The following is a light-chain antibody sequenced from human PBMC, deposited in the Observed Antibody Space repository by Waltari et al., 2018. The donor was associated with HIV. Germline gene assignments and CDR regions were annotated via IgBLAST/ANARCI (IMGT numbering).Light chain of an antibody. Sequence: DIQMTQSPSSLSASVGDRVTITCRSSQGISNSLAWYRQKPGKAPKLLLYAASRLESGVPSRLSGSGYGKDYTLTISSLQPEEFATYYRQQYYSTRKSGQGTKVEIK. V-gene: IGKV1-NL1*01. CDR3: QQYYSTRK. J-gene: IGKJ1*01. CDR1: QGISNS. CDR2: AAS.